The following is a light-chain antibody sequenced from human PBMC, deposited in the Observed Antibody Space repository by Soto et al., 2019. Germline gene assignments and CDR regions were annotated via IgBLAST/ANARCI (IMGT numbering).Light chain of an antibody. CDR3: QQRITWPLT. CDR2: DAS. V-gene: IGKV3-11*01. J-gene: IGKJ4*01. CDR1: QSVSSY. Sequence: EIVLTQSLATLSLSPGERATLSCRASQSVSSYLAWYQQKPGQTPRLLIYDASNRATGIPARFSGSGSGTDFTLTISSLEPEDFAVYYCQQRITWPLTFGGGTKVEIK.